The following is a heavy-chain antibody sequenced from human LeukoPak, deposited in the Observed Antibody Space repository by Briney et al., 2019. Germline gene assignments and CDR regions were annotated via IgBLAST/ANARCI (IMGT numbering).Heavy chain of an antibody. D-gene: IGHD3-10*02. CDR1: GFTFSSYA. Sequence: GGSLRLSCAASGFTFSSYAMSWVRQAPGKGLEWVSYISSSGSTIYYADSVKGRFTISRDNAKNSLYLQMNSLRAEDTAVYYCAELSITMIGGVWGKGTTVTISS. CDR3: AELSITMIGGV. V-gene: IGHV3-48*03. CDR2: ISSSGSTI. J-gene: IGHJ6*04.